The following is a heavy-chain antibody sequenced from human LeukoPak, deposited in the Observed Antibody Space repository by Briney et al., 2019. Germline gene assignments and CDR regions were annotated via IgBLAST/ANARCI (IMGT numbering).Heavy chain of an antibody. CDR2: ISGSGGIT. J-gene: IGHJ4*02. D-gene: IGHD3-10*01. Sequence: PGGSLRLSCAAAGFTFNSYSMSWVRQVPGKGLEWVSAISGSGGITYYADSVKGRFTISRDNSKNTLYLQMNSLGAEDTAVYYCAKDRHYTSGKTVDYWGQGTPVTVSS. CDR3: AKDRHYTSGKTVDY. V-gene: IGHV3-23*01. CDR1: GFTFNSYS.